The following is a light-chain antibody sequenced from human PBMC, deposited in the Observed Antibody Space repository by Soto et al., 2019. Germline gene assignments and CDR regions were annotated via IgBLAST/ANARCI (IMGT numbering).Light chain of an antibody. CDR1: QTISNY. CDR3: QQCYSSPLT. J-gene: IGKJ4*01. V-gene: IGKV1-39*01. Sequence: DIPMTQSPSSLSASVGDRVTITCRASQTISNYLNWYQQQPEKAPKLLIYAASSLQSGVPSRFSGSGSGTDFTLTISSLQPEDFATYYCQQCYSSPLTFGGGTKVEIK. CDR2: AAS.